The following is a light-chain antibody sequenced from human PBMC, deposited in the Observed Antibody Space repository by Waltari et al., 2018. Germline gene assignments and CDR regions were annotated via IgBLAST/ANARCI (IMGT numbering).Light chain of an antibody. CDR2: RSD. CDR1: SSNIGDNV. CDR3: AAWDDSLHGHWV. V-gene: IGLV1-44*01. J-gene: IGLJ3*02. Sequence: QSVLTQPPSASGTPGQRVTISCSGSSSNIGDNVVNWYQQLPGKAPTLLIYRSDQRHSGVPDRFSGSKSGTIASLAISGLQSADEGEYYCAAWDDSLHGHWVFGGGTKVTVL.